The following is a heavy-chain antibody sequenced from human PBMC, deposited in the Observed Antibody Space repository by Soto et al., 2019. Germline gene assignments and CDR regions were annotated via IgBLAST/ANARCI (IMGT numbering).Heavy chain of an antibody. D-gene: IGHD6-13*01. CDR1: GFTFSSYG. Sequence: QVQLVESGGGVVQPGRSLRLSCAASGFTFSSYGMHWVRQAPGKGLEWVAVISYDGSNKYYADSVKGRFTISRDNSKNTLYLQMNSLRAEDTAVYYCAKLSIAAAGTHPAGVTFDYWGQGTLVTVSS. CDR2: ISYDGSNK. V-gene: IGHV3-30*18. J-gene: IGHJ4*02. CDR3: AKLSIAAAGTHPAGVTFDY.